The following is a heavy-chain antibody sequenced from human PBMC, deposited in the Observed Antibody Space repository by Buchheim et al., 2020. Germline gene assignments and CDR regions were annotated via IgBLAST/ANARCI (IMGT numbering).Heavy chain of an antibody. CDR2: ISYDGSNK. D-gene: IGHD3-3*01. Sequence: QVQLVESGGGVVQPGRSLRLSCAASGFTFSSYGMHWVRQAPGKGLEWMAVISYDGSNKYYADSVKGRFTISRDNSKNTLYLQMNSLRAEDTAVYYCAKAPTYYDFWSGYSHYYYYYGMDVWGQGTT. J-gene: IGHJ6*02. CDR1: GFTFSSYG. CDR3: AKAPTYYDFWSGYSHYYYYYGMDV. V-gene: IGHV3-30*18.